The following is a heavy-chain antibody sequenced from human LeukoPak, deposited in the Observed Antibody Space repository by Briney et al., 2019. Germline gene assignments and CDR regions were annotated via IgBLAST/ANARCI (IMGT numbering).Heavy chain of an antibody. D-gene: IGHD3-22*01. CDR2: ISHDSTNI. Sequence: TGGSLRLSCAASGFTFSSYSMNWVRQAPGKGLEWVSLISHDSTNIYYRDSVKGRFVISRDNANNSLHLQMNSLRAEDTAVYYCVRTLLPWDDSSGLDYWGQGTLVTVSS. CDR3: VRTLLPWDDSSGLDY. V-gene: IGHV3-21*01. CDR1: GFTFSSYS. J-gene: IGHJ4*02.